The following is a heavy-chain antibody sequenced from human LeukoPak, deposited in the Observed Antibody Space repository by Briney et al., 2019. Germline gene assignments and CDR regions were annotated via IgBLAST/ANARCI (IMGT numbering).Heavy chain of an antibody. D-gene: IGHD3-10*01. CDR2: ISTHNGNA. CDR3: ARRFGDVIDF. V-gene: IGHV1-18*01. Sequence: ASVKVSCKASGYTFSNFGISWVRQAPGQGLEWMGWISTHNGNADYARRFQDRVTLTTDTSTSTAYMELRSLRSDDTAVFYCARRFGDVIDFWGQGTLVTVSS. J-gene: IGHJ4*02. CDR1: GYTFSNFG.